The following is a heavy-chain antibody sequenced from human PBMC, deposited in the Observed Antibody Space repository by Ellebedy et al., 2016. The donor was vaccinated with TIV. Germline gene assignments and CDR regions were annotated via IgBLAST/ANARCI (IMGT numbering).Heavy chain of an antibody. J-gene: IGHJ4*02. CDR1: GFTFSSYW. V-gene: IGHV3-74*01. Sequence: GESLKISCAASGFTFSSYWMHWVRQALGKGLVWVSRINSDGSSTIYADSVKGRFTISRDNAKNTLYLQMNSLRAEDTALYYCARNRYCSAGDCYALGYWGQGTLVTVSS. D-gene: IGHD2-15*01. CDR3: ARNRYCSAGDCYALGY. CDR2: INSDGSST.